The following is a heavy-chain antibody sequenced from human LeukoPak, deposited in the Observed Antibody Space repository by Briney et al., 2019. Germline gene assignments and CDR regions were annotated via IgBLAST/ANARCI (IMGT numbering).Heavy chain of an antibody. CDR2: IKSKTDGGTT. Sequence: PGGALRLSCAACGFTFSNAWMSWVRQAPGKGLAGVGRIKSKTDGGTTDYAAPVKGRFTMSRGDPKNTLFLQMNNLKTRDTAVYYCTTGLYTPDAFDSWVQGAMVTVSS. CDR3: TTGLYTPDAFDS. V-gene: IGHV3-15*01. J-gene: IGHJ3*02. CDR1: GFTFSNAW. D-gene: IGHD2-15*01.